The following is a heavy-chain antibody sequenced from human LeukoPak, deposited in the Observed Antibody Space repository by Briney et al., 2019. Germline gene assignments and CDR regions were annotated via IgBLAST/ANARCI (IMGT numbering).Heavy chain of an antibody. Sequence: GESLKISFKGSKYIFTNYWIAWVRPVPGKGLESVGVIYPGDSDTRYSPSFQGQVTISADNSISTAYLQWSSLKASDTAIYYCAVGVQNWFDPWGQGTLVTVSS. D-gene: IGHD1-26*01. J-gene: IGHJ5*02. CDR2: IYPGDSDT. CDR1: KYIFTNYW. CDR3: AVGVQNWFDP. V-gene: IGHV5-51*01.